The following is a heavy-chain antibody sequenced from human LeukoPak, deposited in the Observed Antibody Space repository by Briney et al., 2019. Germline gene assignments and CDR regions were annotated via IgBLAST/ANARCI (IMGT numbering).Heavy chain of an antibody. V-gene: IGHV3-30*18. CDR2: ISYDGSNK. Sequence: TGGSLRLSCAASGFTFSSYGMHWVRQAPGKGLEWVAVISYDGSNKYYADSVKGRFTISRDNSKNTLYLQMNSLRAEDTAVYYCAKDDSSSMYAFDYWGQGTLVTVSS. CDR1: GFTFSSYG. D-gene: IGHD6-6*01. J-gene: IGHJ4*02. CDR3: AKDDSSSMYAFDY.